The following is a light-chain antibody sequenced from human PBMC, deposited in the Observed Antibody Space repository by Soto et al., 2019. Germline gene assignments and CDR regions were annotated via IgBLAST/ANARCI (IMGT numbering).Light chain of an antibody. V-gene: IGKV1-5*03. CDR2: KES. CDR3: QNYNSYSEA. CDR1: HTISSW. Sequence: DIQMTQSPSTLSGSVGDTVTITCRASHTISSWLAWYQQKPGKAPKLLIYKESTLKSGVPSRFSGSGSGTELNLTISSLQPDDFATYYCQNYNSYSEACGQGTKVDIK. J-gene: IGKJ1*01.